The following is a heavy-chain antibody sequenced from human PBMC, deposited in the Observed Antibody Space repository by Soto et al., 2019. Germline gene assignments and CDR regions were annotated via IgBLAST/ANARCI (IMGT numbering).Heavy chain of an antibody. CDR1: GYTFTSYG. D-gene: IGHD6-25*01. V-gene: IGHV1-18*01. J-gene: IGHJ5*02. Sequence: ASVKVSCKASGYTFTSYGISWVRQAPGQGLEWMGWISDYNGNTNYAQKLQGRVTMTTDTSTSTAYMELRSLRSDDTAVYYCARDFTYSSDKPRWFDPWGQGTLVTVSS. CDR2: ISDYNGNT. CDR3: ARDFTYSSDKPRWFDP.